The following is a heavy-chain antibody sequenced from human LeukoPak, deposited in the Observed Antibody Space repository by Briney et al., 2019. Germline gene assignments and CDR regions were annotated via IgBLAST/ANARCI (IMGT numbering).Heavy chain of an antibody. CDR3: ARGPPTYYDFWSGQNYYYYYGMDV. CDR2: FDPSGTF. Sequence: SETLSLTCSVSGGSISSYYWSWIRQPAGKGLEWIGRFDPSGTFNYNPSLKSRVTMSVDTSKNQFSLKLSSVTAADTAVYYCARGPPTYYDFWSGQNYYYYYGMDVWGQGTTVTVSS. D-gene: IGHD3-3*01. V-gene: IGHV4-4*07. CDR1: GGSISSYY. J-gene: IGHJ6*02.